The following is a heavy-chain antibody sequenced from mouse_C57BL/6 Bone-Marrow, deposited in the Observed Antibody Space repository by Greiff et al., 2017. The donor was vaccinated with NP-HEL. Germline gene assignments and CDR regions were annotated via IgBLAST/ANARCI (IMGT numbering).Heavy chain of an antibody. D-gene: IGHD1-1*01. V-gene: IGHV5-6*01. CDR3: AREGTTVVAPTKAMDY. CDR1: GFTFSSYG. J-gene: IGHJ4*01. Sequence: EVKLQESGGDLVKPGGSLKLSCAASGFTFSSYGMSWVRQTPDKRLEWVATISSGGSYTYYPDSVKGRFTISRDNAKNTLYLQMSSLKSEDTAMYYCAREGTTVVAPTKAMDYWGQGTSVTVSS. CDR2: ISSGGSYT.